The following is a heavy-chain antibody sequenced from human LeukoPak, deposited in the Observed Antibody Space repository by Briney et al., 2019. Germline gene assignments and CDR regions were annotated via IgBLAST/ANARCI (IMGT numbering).Heavy chain of an antibody. CDR2: IIPIFGTA. D-gene: IGHD2-2*01. V-gene: IGHV1-69*13. CDR3: ARSVVVPASRDGYYYYYMDV. J-gene: IGHJ6*03. Sequence: SMKVSCKASGGTFSSYAISWVRQAPGQGLEWMGGIIPIFGTANYAQKFQGRVTITADESTSTAYMELSSLRSEDTAVYYCARSVVVPASRDGYYYYYMDVWGKGTTVTVSS. CDR1: GGTFSSYA.